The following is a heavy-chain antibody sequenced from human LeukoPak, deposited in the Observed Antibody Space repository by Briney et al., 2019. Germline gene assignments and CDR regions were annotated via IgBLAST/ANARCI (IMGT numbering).Heavy chain of an antibody. CDR1: GFTFSSYG. Sequence: GGSLRLSCAASGFTFSSYGMHWVRQAPGKGLEWVAVIWYDGTTKYYADSVKGRFTISSDNSKNTLYLQMNSLSAEDTAAYYCARTYDSSGYSPPYYYAMDVWGQGTTVTVSS. J-gene: IGHJ6*02. V-gene: IGHV3-33*01. D-gene: IGHD3-22*01. CDR3: ARTYDSSGYSPPYYYAMDV. CDR2: IWYDGTTK.